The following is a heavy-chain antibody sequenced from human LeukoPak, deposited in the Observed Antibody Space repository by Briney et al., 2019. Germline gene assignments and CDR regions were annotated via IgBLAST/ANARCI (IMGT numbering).Heavy chain of an antibody. Sequence: GGSLRLSCAASGCTFSSYAMGWVRQAPGKGLEWVSAITASGGNTYYADSVKGRFTISRDNSKNTLYLQVNSLRAEDTAVYYCAKGNGYSYGRYYFDYWGQGTLVIVSS. CDR2: ITASGGNT. J-gene: IGHJ4*02. V-gene: IGHV3-23*01. D-gene: IGHD5-18*01. CDR3: AKGNGYSYGRYYFDY. CDR1: GCTFSSYA.